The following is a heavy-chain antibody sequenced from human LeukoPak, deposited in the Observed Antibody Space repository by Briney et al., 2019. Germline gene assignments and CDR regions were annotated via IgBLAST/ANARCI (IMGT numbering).Heavy chain of an antibody. CDR3: AAEGYCSSTSCYAFDY. CDR2: FDPEDGET. J-gene: IGHJ4*02. D-gene: IGHD2-2*01. V-gene: IGHV1-24*01. CDR1: GYTLTELS. Sequence: ASVTVSCKVSGYTLTELSMHWVRQAPGKGLEWMGGFDPEDGETIYAQKFQGRITMTEDTSTDTAYMELSSLRSEDTAVYYCAAEGYCSSTSCYAFDYWGQGTLVTVSS.